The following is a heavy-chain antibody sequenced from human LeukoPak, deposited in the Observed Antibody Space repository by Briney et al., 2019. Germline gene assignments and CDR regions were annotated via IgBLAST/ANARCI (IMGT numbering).Heavy chain of an antibody. J-gene: IGHJ4*02. CDR1: GGSFSGDY. V-gene: IGHV4-34*01. CDR3: ARRPRYSSGWYYFDS. D-gene: IGHD6-19*01. Sequence: PSETLILTCAVYGGSFSGDYWNWIRQPPGKGLEWIGEINHSGSTNSNPSLKSRVTISVDRSKNQFSLKLSSVTAADTAVYYCARRPRYSSGWYYFDSWGQGTLVTVSS. CDR2: INHSGST.